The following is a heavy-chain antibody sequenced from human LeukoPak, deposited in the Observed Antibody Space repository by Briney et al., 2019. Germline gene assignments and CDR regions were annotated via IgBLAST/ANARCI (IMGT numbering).Heavy chain of an antibody. J-gene: IGHJ4*02. CDR1: GGSISSSSYY. CDR3: ARDPRVEMVPDY. D-gene: IGHD5-24*01. Sequence: SETLSLTCTVSGGSISSSSYYWGWIRQPPGKGLEWIGSIYYSGSTYYNPSLQSRVTISVDTSKNQFSLKLSSVTAADTAVYYCARDPRVEMVPDYWGQGTLVTVSS. CDR2: IYYSGST. V-gene: IGHV4-39*07.